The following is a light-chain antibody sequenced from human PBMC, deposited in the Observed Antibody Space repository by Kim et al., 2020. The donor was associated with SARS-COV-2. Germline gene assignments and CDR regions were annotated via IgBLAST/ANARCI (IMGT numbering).Light chain of an antibody. Sequence: GPSITISCTGTSSDIGAYNYVSWYQQHPGKAPRLLIYDVSERPSGVSNRFSASKSGNTASLTISGLQAEDEADYYCSSYRSTNLGVFGGGTQLTVL. V-gene: IGLV2-14*03. CDR3: SSYRSTNLGV. CDR1: SSDIGAYNY. CDR2: DVS. J-gene: IGLJ2*01.